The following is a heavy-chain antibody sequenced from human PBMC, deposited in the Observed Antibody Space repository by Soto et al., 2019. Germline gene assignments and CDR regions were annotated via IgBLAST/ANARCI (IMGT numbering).Heavy chain of an antibody. D-gene: IGHD1-26*01. CDR1: GFTFSTYG. V-gene: IGHV3-33*01. CDR2: IWYDGSNK. CDR3: ARDRRGSYYYGMDV. Sequence: QVQLVESGGGVVQPGRSLRLCCAASGFTFSTYGMHWVRQAPGKGLEWVAVIWYDGSNKYYADSVKGRFTISRDNSKNTLYLQMNSLRAEDTAVYYCARDRRGSYYYGMDVWGQGTTVTVSS. J-gene: IGHJ6*02.